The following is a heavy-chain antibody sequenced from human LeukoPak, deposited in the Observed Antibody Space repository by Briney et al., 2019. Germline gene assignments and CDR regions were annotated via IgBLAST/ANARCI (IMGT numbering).Heavy chain of an antibody. CDR1: GGSFSGYY. D-gene: IGHD3-10*01. J-gene: IGHJ4*02. CDR2: LNHSGST. Sequence: SETLSLTCAVYGGSFSGYYWSWIRQPPGEGLEWIGELNHSGSTNYNPSLKSRVTISVDTSKNQLSLKLTSVTAADTAVYYCARGGTYYGSGSYYPLMYWGQGTLVTVSS. V-gene: IGHV4-34*01. CDR3: ARGGTYYGSGSYYPLMY.